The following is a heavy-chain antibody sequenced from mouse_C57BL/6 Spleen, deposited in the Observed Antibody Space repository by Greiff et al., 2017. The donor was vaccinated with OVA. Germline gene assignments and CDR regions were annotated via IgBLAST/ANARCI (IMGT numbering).Heavy chain of an antibody. D-gene: IGHD2-2*01. CDR3: ARYYGYDKGYFDV. CDR2: INPYNGDT. CDR1: GYSFTGYF. Sequence: VQLQQSGPELVKPGDSVKISCKASGYSFTGYFMNWVMQSHGKSLEWIGRINPYNGDTFSNQKFKGKAILTVDKSSSTAHMELRSLTSEDSAVYYCARYYGYDKGYFDVWGTGTTVTVSS. V-gene: IGHV1-20*01. J-gene: IGHJ1*03.